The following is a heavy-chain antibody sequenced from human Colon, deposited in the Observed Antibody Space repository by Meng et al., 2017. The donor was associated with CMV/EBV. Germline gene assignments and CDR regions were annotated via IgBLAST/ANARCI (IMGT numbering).Heavy chain of an antibody. CDR2: ITWNSETI. D-gene: IGHD1-26*01. Sequence: GGSLRLSCAASGFTFADHAMHWVRHVPGKGPEWVAGITWNSETIAYGDSVKGRFTVSRDNAKTALYLQMNSLRAEDTALYYCAKDVGANFFYGLDVWGQGTTVTVSS. CDR1: GFTFADHA. J-gene: IGHJ6*02. V-gene: IGHV3-9*01. CDR3: AKDVGANFFYGLDV.